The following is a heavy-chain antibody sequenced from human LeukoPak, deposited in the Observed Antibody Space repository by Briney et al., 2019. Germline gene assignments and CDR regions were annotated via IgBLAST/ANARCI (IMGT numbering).Heavy chain of an antibody. Sequence: GGSLRLSCAASGFTVSNNYMSWVRQAPGKGLEWVSGISGSGGTTYYADSVKGRFTISRDNSKNTLYLQMNSLRVEDTAVYYCALAAAASSFDYWGQGTLLTVSS. V-gene: IGHV3-23*01. D-gene: IGHD2-15*01. CDR3: ALAAAASSFDY. J-gene: IGHJ4*02. CDR2: ISGSGGTT. CDR1: GFTVSNNY.